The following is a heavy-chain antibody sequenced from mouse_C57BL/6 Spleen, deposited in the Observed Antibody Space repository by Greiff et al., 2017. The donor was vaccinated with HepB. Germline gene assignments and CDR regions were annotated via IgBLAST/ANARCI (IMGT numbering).Heavy chain of an antibody. D-gene: IGHD1-1*01. V-gene: IGHV5-17*01. J-gene: IGHJ2*01. CDR3: ARGGYYYGSSPYYFDY. Sequence: EVKLVESGGGLVKPGGSLKLSCAASGFTFSDYGMHWVRQAPEKGLEWVAYISSGSSTIYYADTVKGRFTISRDNAKNTLFLQMTSLRSEDTAMYYCARGGYYYGSSPYYFDYWGQGTTLTVSS. CDR1: GFTFSDYG. CDR2: ISSGSSTI.